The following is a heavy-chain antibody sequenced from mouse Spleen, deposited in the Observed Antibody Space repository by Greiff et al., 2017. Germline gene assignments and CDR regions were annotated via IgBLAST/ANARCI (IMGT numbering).Heavy chain of an antibody. D-gene: IGHD1-1*01. V-gene: IGHV2-5*01. CDR1: GFSLTSYG. CDR2: IWRGGST. Sequence: VMLVESGPGLVQPSQSLSITCTVSGFSLTSYGVHWVRQSPGKGLEWLGVIWRGGSTDYNAAFMSRLSITKDNSKSQVFFKMNSLQADDTAIYYCAKKGGYGRDYAMDYWGQGTSVTVSS. J-gene: IGHJ4*01. CDR3: AKKGGYGRDYAMDY.